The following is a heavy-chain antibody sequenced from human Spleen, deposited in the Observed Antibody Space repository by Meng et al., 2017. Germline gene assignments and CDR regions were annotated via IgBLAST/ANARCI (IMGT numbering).Heavy chain of an antibody. CDR1: GGSFSDYY. J-gene: IGHJ4*02. CDR2: INHSGST. Sequence: QVPLQGSGPGLLKPSEPLSLTCVVSGGSFSDYYWSWIRQPPGKGLEWIGEINHSGSTNYNPSLESRATISVDTSQNNLSLKLSSVTAADSAVYYCARGPTTMAHDFDYWGQGTLVTVSS. D-gene: IGHD4-11*01. V-gene: IGHV4-34*01. CDR3: ARGPTTMAHDFDY.